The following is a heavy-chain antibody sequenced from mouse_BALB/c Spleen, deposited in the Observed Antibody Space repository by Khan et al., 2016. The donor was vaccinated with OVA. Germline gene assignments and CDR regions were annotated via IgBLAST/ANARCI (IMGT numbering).Heavy chain of an antibody. V-gene: IGHV14-1*02. CDR3: ARDGYSPWFAY. D-gene: IGHD2-3*01. Sequence: IQLVQSGAELVRPGALVKLSCKASGFNIKDYYIHWVKQRPEQGLEWIGWIDPENGNTIYDPKFLGKASITADTSSNTAYLQLSSLTSEDTAVDYCARDGYSPWFAYWGQGTLVTVSA. CDR2: IDPENGNT. CDR1: GFNIKDYY. J-gene: IGHJ3*01.